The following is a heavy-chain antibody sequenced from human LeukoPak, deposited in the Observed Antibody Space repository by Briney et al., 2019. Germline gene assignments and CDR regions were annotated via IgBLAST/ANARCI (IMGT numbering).Heavy chain of an antibody. CDR2: INPYNCNR. J-gene: IGHJ4*02. Sequence: ASVKVSCKTSGYRFITFGVNWVRQAPGQGLEWMGWINPYNCNRYYAKKFQDRFNMSTDTSTSTVYMDLRTLTSDDTAIYYCARFQASAFRGFDYWGQGTLITVSS. V-gene: IGHV1-18*01. CDR1: GYRFITFG. D-gene: IGHD3-10*01. CDR3: ARFQASAFRGFDY.